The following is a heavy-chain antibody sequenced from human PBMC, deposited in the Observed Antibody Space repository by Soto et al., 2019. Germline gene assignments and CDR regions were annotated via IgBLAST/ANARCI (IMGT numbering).Heavy chain of an antibody. J-gene: IGHJ3*01. CDR3: ATRPLLPGAP. V-gene: IGHV3-53*01. CDR1: GFTFSSND. Sequence: EVQLVESGGGLIQPGGSLRLSCAASGFTFSSNDMNWVSQAPGKGLEWVSLIYSGGSTYYADSVKGRFTISRDNSKNKLYLQMSSLRAEDTAVYYCATRPLLPGAPWGQGTMVTVSS. D-gene: IGHD3-22*01. CDR2: IYSGGST.